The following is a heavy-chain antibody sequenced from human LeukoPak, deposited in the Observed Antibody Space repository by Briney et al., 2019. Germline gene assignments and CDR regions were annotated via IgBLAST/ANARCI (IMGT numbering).Heavy chain of an antibody. V-gene: IGHV4-30-4*07. CDR1: GGSISSGGYS. CDR2: MYYSGST. D-gene: IGHD1-1*01. Sequence: SETLSLTCSVSGGSISSGGYSWSWIRQPPGKGLEWIGYMYYSGSTYYNTPLKSRVIISIDTSKNQFSLKLSSVTAADTAVYYCARDLSPQTGTGDDWFDPWGQGTLVTVSS. CDR3: ARDLSPQTGTGDDWFDP. J-gene: IGHJ5*02.